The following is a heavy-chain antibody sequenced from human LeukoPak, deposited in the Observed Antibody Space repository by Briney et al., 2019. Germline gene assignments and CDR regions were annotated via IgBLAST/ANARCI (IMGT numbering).Heavy chain of an antibody. Sequence: SETLSLTCTVSGGSISSYYWSWIRQPPGKGLEWIGYIYYSGGPNYNPSLNSRVTISLDTSRNQFSLKLSSVTAADTAVYYCARGPLTVTRGFDPWGQGTLVTVSS. J-gene: IGHJ5*02. D-gene: IGHD4-17*01. CDR1: GGSISSYY. CDR2: IYYSGGP. V-gene: IGHV4-59*01. CDR3: ARGPLTVTRGFDP.